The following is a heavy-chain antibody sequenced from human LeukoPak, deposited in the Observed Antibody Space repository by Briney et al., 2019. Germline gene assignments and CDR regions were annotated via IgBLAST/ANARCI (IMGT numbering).Heavy chain of an antibody. D-gene: IGHD6-25*01. CDR2: ISGSGGST. CDR3: AKADSGYMDV. V-gene: IGHV3-23*01. CDR1: GFTFSSYS. J-gene: IGHJ6*03. Sequence: PGGSLRLSCAASGFTFSSYSMNWVRQAPGKGLEWVSAISGSGGSTYHADSVKGRFTISRDNSKNTLYLQMNSLRAEDTAVYYCAKADSGYMDVWGKGTTVTVSS.